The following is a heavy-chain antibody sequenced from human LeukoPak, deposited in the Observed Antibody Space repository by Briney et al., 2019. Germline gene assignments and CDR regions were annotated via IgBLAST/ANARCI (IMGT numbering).Heavy chain of an antibody. CDR2: ISYDGSNK. CDR3: AKDTDYYDSSGYYYFDY. V-gene: IGHV3-30*18. CDR1: GFTFSSYG. D-gene: IGHD3-22*01. Sequence: PGRSLRLSCAASGFTFSSYGMHWVRQAPGKGLEWVAVISYDGSNKYYADSVKGRFTISRDNSKNTLYLQMNSLRAEDTAVYYCAKDTDYYDSSGYYYFDYWGREPWSPSPQ. J-gene: IGHJ4*02.